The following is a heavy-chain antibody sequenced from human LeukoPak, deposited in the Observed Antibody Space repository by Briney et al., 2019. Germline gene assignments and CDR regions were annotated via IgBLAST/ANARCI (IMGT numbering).Heavy chain of an antibody. Sequence: GGSLKLSCAASGFTFSSSWMSWVRQAPGKGLEWVARIKQDGSEKYYVDPVKGRFTISRDNAKNSLYLQMNSLRAEDTAVYYCARYSLAARLQVYGGQGTLVTVSS. D-gene: IGHD6-6*01. CDR3: ARYSLAARLQVY. V-gene: IGHV3-7*01. J-gene: IGHJ4*02. CDR2: IKQDGSEK. CDR1: GFTFSSSW.